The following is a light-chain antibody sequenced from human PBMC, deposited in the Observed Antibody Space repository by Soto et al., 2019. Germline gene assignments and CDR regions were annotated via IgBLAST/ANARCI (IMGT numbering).Light chain of an antibody. CDR2: KAS. CDR3: QHYNSYSEA. V-gene: IGKV1-5*03. CDR1: QTISSW. J-gene: IGKJ1*01. Sequence: DIQMTQSPSTLSGSVGDRVTITCRASQTISSWLAWYQQKTGKAPKLLIYKASTLKSGVPSRFSGSGSGTEFTLTISSLQRDDFAAYFCQHYNSYSEAFGQGTKVELK.